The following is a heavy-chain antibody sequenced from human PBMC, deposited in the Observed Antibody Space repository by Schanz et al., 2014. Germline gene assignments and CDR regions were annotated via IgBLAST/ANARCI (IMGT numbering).Heavy chain of an antibody. V-gene: IGHV1-69*04. D-gene: IGHD3-9*01. CDR1: GGTFSSYT. CDR2: IIPILGIA. J-gene: IGHJ6*02. Sequence: QVQLVQSGAEVKKPGASVKVSCKASGGTFSSYTISWVRQAPGQGLEWMGRIIPILGIANYAQNFQGRVTMTTDTSTSTVYMELRSLRSDDTAVYYCARVQDDILTGSEYYYGMDVWGQGTTVTVSS. CDR3: ARVQDDILTGSEYYYGMDV.